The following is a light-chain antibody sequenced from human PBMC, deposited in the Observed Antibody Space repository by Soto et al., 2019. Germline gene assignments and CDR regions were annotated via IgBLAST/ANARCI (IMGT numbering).Light chain of an antibody. CDR1: QNVRRN. J-gene: IGKJ4*01. CDR2: SAS. CDR3: QQYNDWPPLT. Sequence: EIVMTQSPATLSVSPGDTATLSCRASQNVRRNLAWYQQKPGQAPRLLIYSASTRATGIPARFSGSGSETEFTLTSSSLQSEEFAVYYWQQYNDWPPLTFGGGTKVEIK. V-gene: IGKV3-15*01.